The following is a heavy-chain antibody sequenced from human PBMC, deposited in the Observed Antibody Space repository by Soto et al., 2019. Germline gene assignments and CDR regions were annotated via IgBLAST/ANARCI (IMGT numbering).Heavy chain of an antibody. CDR3: ARERGPSYYYYYGMDV. J-gene: IGHJ6*02. CDR1: GFTFSSYW. D-gene: IGHD2-15*01. Sequence: GGSLRLSCVASGFTFSSYWMHWVRQAPGRGLVWVSRINSDGSSTSYADSVKGRFTISRDNAKNTLYLQMNSLRAEDTAFYYCARERGPSYYYYYGMDVWGQGTTVTVSS. V-gene: IGHV3-74*01. CDR2: INSDGSST.